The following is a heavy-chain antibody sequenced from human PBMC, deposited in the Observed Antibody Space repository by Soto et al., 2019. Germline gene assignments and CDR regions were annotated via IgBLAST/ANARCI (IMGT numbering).Heavy chain of an antibody. CDR1: GYTFTSYA. V-gene: IGHV1-3*01. D-gene: IGHD6-13*01. Sequence: SVKVSCKASGYTFTSYAMHWVRQAPGQRLEWMGWINAGNGNTKYSQKFQGRVTITRDTSASTAYMELSSLRSEDTAVYYCARARVGAAAYYYGMDLWGQGTTVTVSS. CDR2: INAGNGNT. J-gene: IGHJ6*02. CDR3: ARARVGAAAYYYGMDL.